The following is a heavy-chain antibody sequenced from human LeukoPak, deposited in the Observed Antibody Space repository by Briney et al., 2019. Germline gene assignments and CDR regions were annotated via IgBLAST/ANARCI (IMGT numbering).Heavy chain of an antibody. CDR3: ARAHAVIRPPYFDY. V-gene: IGHV1-2*02. CDR2: INPNSGGT. D-gene: IGHD4-11*01. CDR1: GYTFTGYY. J-gene: IGHJ4*02. Sequence: GASVKVSCKASGYTFTGYYMHWVRQAPGQGLEWMGWINPNSGGTNYAQKFQGRVTMTRDTSISTAYMELSRLRSDDTAVYYCARAHAVIRPPYFDYWGQGTLVTVSS.